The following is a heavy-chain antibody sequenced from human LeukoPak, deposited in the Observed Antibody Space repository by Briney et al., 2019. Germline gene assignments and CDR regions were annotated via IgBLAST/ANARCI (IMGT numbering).Heavy chain of an antibody. Sequence: GGSLRPSCAASGFTFSNAWMSWVRQAPGKGLEWVGRIKSKTDGGTTDYAAPVKGRFTISRDDSKNTLYLQMNSLKTEDTAVYYCTTAGHCSSTSCYFFWGQGTLVTVSS. CDR3: TTAGHCSSTSCYFF. CDR2: IKSKTDGGTT. V-gene: IGHV3-15*01. D-gene: IGHD2-2*03. CDR1: GFTFSNAW. J-gene: IGHJ4*02.